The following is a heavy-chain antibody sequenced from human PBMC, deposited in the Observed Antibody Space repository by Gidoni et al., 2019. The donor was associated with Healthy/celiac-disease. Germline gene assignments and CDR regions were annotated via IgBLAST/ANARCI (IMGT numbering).Heavy chain of an antibody. J-gene: IGHJ6*02. V-gene: IGHV1-8*01. CDR3: ARAHEDIVVVVAAQGYGMDV. CDR2: MNPNSGNT. CDR1: GYTFTSYD. Sequence: QVQLVQSGAEVKKPGASVKVSCKASGYTFTSYDINWVRKATGQGLEWMGWMNPNSGNTGYAQKFQGRVTMTRNTSISIAYMELSSLRSEDTAVYYCARAHEDIVVVVAAQGYGMDVWGQGTTVTVSS. D-gene: IGHD2-15*01.